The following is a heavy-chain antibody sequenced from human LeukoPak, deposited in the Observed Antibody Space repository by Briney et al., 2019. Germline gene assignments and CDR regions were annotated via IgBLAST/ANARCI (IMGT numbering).Heavy chain of an antibody. D-gene: IGHD6-19*01. V-gene: IGHV3-23*05. CDR3: ARTTSAVAVYAPCFDY. CDR2: IETGGAST. Sequence: GGSLRLSCAASGFTFSSYGMSWVRQAPGKGLEWVSAIETGGASTYYADSVKGRFSISRDNSKNTLYLQMNSLRAEDTAVYYCARTTSAVAVYAPCFDYWGQGTLVTVSS. J-gene: IGHJ4*02. CDR1: GFTFSSYG.